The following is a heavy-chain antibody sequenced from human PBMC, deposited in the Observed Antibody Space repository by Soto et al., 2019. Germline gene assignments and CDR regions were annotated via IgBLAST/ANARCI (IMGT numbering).Heavy chain of an antibody. V-gene: IGHV4-30-4*01. CDR2: IYYSGRT. Sequence: SETLSLTCTVSGGSIDNYEYYWTWIRQPPGKGLEWVGYIYYSGRTNYNPSLNSRLTISLDTSKNQFSLRLTSVSAADTAMYYCARDRSNSPDYFDFWGQGTLVTV. J-gene: IGHJ4*02. D-gene: IGHD6-6*01. CDR3: ARDRSNSPDYFDF. CDR1: GGSIDNYEYY.